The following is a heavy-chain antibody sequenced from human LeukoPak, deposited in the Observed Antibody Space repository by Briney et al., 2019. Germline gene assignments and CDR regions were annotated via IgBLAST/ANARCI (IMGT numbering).Heavy chain of an antibody. V-gene: IGHV3-13*01. Sequence: HAGGSLRLSCAASGFTFSSYDMPWVRQATGKGLEWVSAIGTAGDTYYPGSVKGRFTISRDNSKNTLYLQMNSLRAEDTAVYYCAKDKGYYYDSNWFDPWGQGTLVTVSS. CDR2: IGTAGDT. J-gene: IGHJ5*02. CDR1: GFTFSSYD. CDR3: AKDKGYYYDSNWFDP. D-gene: IGHD3-22*01.